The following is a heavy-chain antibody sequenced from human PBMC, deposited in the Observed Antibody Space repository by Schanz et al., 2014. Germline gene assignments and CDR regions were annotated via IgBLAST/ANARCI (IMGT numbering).Heavy chain of an antibody. CDR1: GFSFSDSF. D-gene: IGHD3-3*01. Sequence: QMQLVESGGGLVKPGGSLRLSCVASGFSFSDSFMSWIRQTPGKGLEWIAFISNSRGVIYYAESVRGRFFISRDNAKNALYLQMKSLRVDDTADYYCAREQTIFGVTYTDAYDVWGRGTMVTGSS. V-gene: IGHV3-11*01. CDR2: ISNSRGVI. J-gene: IGHJ3*01. CDR3: AREQTIFGVTYTDAYDV.